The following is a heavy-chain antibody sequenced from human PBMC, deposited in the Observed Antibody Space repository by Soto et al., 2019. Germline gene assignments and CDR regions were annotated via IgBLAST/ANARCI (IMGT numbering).Heavy chain of an antibody. CDR3: ARSRSGAVADSFDF. D-gene: IGHD3-10*01. Sequence: QVQVVESGGGVVQPGRSLRLSCAASGFTFRSYAIHWVRQAPGKGLEWVAVISRDGTNKYCVDSVKGRFTISRDNSKDTVYLQMNSLRDEDSAMFYCARSRSGAVADSFDFWGQGTLVTVSS. CDR1: GFTFRSYA. V-gene: IGHV3-30*04. CDR2: ISRDGTNK. J-gene: IGHJ4*02.